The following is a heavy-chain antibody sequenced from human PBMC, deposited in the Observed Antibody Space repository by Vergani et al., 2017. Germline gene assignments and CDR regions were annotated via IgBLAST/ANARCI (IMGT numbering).Heavy chain of an antibody. D-gene: IGHD5-24*01. CDR3: ARAYRWLQLYDFDY. J-gene: IGHJ4*02. Sequence: QVQLVESGGGVVQPGRSLRLHCAGSGFTFRSYAMDWVRQAPGKGLEWVVVISYDGSNKYYADSVKGRFTISRDNSKNTLYLQMNSPGAEDTTVYYCARAYRWLQLYDFDYWGQGTLVTVSS. V-gene: IGHV3-30-3*01. CDR2: ISYDGSNK. CDR1: GFTFRSYA.